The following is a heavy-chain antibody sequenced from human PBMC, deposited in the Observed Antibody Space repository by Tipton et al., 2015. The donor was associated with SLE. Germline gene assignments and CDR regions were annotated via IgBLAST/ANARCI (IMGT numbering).Heavy chain of an antibody. CDR2: ISYDGSNK. J-gene: IGHJ4*02. D-gene: IGHD3-10*01. V-gene: IGHV3-30*04. Sequence: SLRLSCAASGFTFSSYAMHWVRQAPGKGLEWVAVISYDGSNKYYADSVKGRFTISRDNSKNTLYLQMNSLRAEDTAVYYCAKWVWGVGGLLDYWGQGTLVTVSS. CDR1: GFTFSSYA. CDR3: AKWVWGVGGLLDY.